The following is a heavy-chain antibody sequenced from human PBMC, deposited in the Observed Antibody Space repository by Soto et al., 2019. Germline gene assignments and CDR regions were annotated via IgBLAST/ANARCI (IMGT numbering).Heavy chain of an antibody. CDR1: GGSISSYY. J-gene: IGHJ4*02. CDR3: ARMPLGSYYGLLDY. D-gene: IGHD3-10*01. Sequence: QVQLQESGPGLEKPSETLSLTCTVSGGSISSYYWSWIRQPPGKGLEWIGYIYYSGSTNYNPSLKSRVTISVDTSKNQFSLKLSSVTAADTAVYYCARMPLGSYYGLLDYWGQGTLVTVSS. CDR2: IYYSGST. V-gene: IGHV4-59*01.